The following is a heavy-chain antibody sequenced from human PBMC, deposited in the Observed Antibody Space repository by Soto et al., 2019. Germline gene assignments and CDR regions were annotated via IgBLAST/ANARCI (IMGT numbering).Heavy chain of an antibody. CDR3: ARSRSVVVVAATPSRGMDV. CDR1: GFTFSSYA. D-gene: IGHD2-15*01. Sequence: GGSLRLSCAASGFTFSSYAMHWVRQAPGKGLEWVAVISYDGSNKYYADSVKGRFTISRDNSKNTLYLQMNSLRAEDTAVYYCARSRSVVVVAATPSRGMDVWGQGTTVTVSS. J-gene: IGHJ6*02. V-gene: IGHV3-30-3*01. CDR2: ISYDGSNK.